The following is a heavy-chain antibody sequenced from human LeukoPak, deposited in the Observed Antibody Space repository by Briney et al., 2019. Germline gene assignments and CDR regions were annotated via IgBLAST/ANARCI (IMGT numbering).Heavy chain of an antibody. J-gene: IGHJ4*02. CDR2: ISGSGGST. CDR3: AKGPNSGYDKGDDY. Sequence: SGGSLRLSCAASGFTFSSYAMSWVRQAPGKGLEWVSAISGSGGSTYYADSVKGRFTISRDNSKNTLYLQMNSLRAEDTAVYYCAKGPNSGYDKGDDYWGQGTLVTVSP. V-gene: IGHV3-23*01. D-gene: IGHD5-12*01. CDR1: GFTFSSYA.